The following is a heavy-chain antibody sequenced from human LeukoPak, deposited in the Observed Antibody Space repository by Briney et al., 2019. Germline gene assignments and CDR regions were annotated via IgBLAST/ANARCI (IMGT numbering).Heavy chain of an antibody. Sequence: VASVTVSCKASGYTFTGYYMHWVRQAPGQGLEWMGWINPNSGGTNYAQKFQGRVTMTRDTSISTAYMELSRLRSDDTAVYYCARDGGGCSSTSCYLGAFDYWGQGTLVTVSS. J-gene: IGHJ4*02. CDR2: INPNSGGT. CDR1: GYTFTGYY. V-gene: IGHV1-2*02. CDR3: ARDGGGCSSTSCYLGAFDY. D-gene: IGHD2-2*01.